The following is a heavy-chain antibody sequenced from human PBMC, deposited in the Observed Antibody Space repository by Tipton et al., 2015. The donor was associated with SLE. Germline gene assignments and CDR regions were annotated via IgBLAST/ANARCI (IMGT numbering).Heavy chain of an antibody. CDR2: IYYSGST. Sequence: TLSLTCTVSGGSISSHYWSWIRQPPGKGLEWIGYIYYSGSTNYNPSLKSRVTISVDTSKDQFSLKLSSVTAADTAVYYCARQVGARFPYYYYYMDVWGKGTTVTVSS. CDR1: GGSISSHY. J-gene: IGHJ6*03. CDR3: ARQVGARFPYYYYYMDV. D-gene: IGHD1-26*01. V-gene: IGHV4-59*11.